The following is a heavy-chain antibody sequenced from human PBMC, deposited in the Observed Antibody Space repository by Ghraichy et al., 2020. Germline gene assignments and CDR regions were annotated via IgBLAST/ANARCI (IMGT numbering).Heavy chain of an antibody. D-gene: IGHD1-26*01. CDR3: ARAVGISLLRAGAPDI. V-gene: IGHV4-30-2*01. CDR2: IHHSGTD. J-gene: IGHJ3*02. CDR1: GGSISSGAYS. Sequence: SETLSLTCTVSGGSISSGAYSWTWVRQPPGKGLEWIGYIHHSGTDYYTPSLESRVTMSLDRSKNQFFLRMNSVTAADTAVYYCARAVGISLLRAGAPDIWVQGTMVTVTS.